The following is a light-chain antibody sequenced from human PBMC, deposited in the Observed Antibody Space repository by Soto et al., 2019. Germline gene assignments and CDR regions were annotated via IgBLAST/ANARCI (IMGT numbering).Light chain of an antibody. V-gene: IGKV1-39*01. Sequence: DIQMTQSPSSLSASVGDRVTITCRASQSITTYLNWYRQKPGKAPKLLIYAASSLQSGVPSRFSGSGSETEFTLSISSLQPEDFATYFCQQFYSAPITFGGGTKVDIK. CDR1: QSITTY. CDR2: AAS. J-gene: IGKJ4*01. CDR3: QQFYSAPIT.